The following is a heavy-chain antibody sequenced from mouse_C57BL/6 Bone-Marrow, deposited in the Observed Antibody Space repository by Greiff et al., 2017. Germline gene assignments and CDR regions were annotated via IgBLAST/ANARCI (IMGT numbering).Heavy chain of an antibody. D-gene: IGHD2-3*01. Sequence: EVQLQESGGGLVQPKGSLKLSCAASGFSFNTYAMNWVRQAPGKGLEWVARIRSKSNNYATYYADSVKDRFTISRDDSESMLYLQMNNLKTEDTAMYYGVRPDGWGYFDYWGQGTTLTVSS. CDR3: VRPDGWGYFDY. CDR1: GFSFNTYA. CDR2: IRSKSNNYAT. V-gene: IGHV10-1*01. J-gene: IGHJ2*01.